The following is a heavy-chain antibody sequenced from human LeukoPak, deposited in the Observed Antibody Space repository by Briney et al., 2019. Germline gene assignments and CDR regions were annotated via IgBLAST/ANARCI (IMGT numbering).Heavy chain of an antibody. Sequence: SETLSLTCSVSGGSMNNFYWTWIRQPAGKGLEWIGRIYANGDTNYNPSLKSRVTLSVDTSKNQFSLKLNSVTAADTALYFCAXEXXVRXVSIXESHYHYYYGMDVWGRGTTVTVSS. CDR3: AXEXXVRXVSIXESHYHYYYGMDV. CDR2: IYANGDT. CDR1: GGSMNNFY. D-gene: IGHD3-10*01. J-gene: IGHJ6*02. V-gene: IGHV4-4*07.